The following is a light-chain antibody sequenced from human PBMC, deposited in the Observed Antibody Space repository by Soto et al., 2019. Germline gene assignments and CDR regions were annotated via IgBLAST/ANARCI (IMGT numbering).Light chain of an antibody. Sequence: DIVMTQSPESLAVSLGERATINCKSSQSVLYSSNNKNHLAWYQHKPGQPPKLLIYWASTRQSGVPDRFSGSGSGTDFTLTISSLQAEDLAVYYCQQYYSSSLTFGGGTKVEIK. CDR3: QQYYSSSLT. J-gene: IGKJ4*01. CDR1: QSVLYSSNNKNH. V-gene: IGKV4-1*01. CDR2: WAS.